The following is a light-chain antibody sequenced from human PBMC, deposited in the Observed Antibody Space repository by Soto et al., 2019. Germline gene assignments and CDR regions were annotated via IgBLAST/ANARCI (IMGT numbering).Light chain of an antibody. CDR1: SSDVGGYNF. CDR3: CSYTSSTSYV. J-gene: IGLJ1*01. CDR2: DVT. Sequence: QSALTQPASVSGSPGQSITIPCTGTSSDVGGYNFVTWYQQYPGKAPKLVIHDVTRRPSGVSNRFSGSKSGTTASLTISGLQAEDEADYYCCSYTSSTSYVFGTGTKVTVL. V-gene: IGLV2-14*01.